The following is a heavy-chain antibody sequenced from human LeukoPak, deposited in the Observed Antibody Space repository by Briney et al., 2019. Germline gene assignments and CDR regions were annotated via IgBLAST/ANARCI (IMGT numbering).Heavy chain of an antibody. Sequence: PSQTLSLTCTVSGASINSDTYCWNWIRQPAGKGPEWIGYVYNSGSTNYNPSLKSRVTISVDTSKNQFSLNLNSVTAADTAVYYCARDQGVVGAYFDYWGQGTLVTVSS. CDR1: GASINSDTYC. V-gene: IGHV4-61*09. CDR3: ARDQGVVGAYFDY. D-gene: IGHD1-26*01. J-gene: IGHJ4*02. CDR2: VYNSGST.